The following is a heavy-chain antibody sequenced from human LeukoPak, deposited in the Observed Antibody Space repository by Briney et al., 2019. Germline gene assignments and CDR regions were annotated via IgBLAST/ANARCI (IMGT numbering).Heavy chain of an antibody. D-gene: IGHD6-19*01. CDR2: IYYSGST. V-gene: IGHV4-39*07. CDR1: GGSISSSNFD. Sequence: SETLSLTCTVSGGSISSSNFDWGWIRQPPGKGLEWIGSIYYSGSTYYNPSLKSRVSISVDTSKNQFSLKLSSVTAADTAVYYCARDDIAVAGTVDYWGQGTLVTVSS. CDR3: ARDDIAVAGTVDY. J-gene: IGHJ4*02.